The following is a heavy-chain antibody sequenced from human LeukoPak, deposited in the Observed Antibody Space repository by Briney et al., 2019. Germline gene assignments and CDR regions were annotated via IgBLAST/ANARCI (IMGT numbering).Heavy chain of an antibody. J-gene: IGHJ4*02. CDR1: GFTFNTYS. CDR2: ISLDGDNK. D-gene: IGHD3-22*01. V-gene: IGHV3-30*04. CDR3: ARGEDYYDSGGHRYYFDY. Sequence: GGSLRLSCAASGFTFNTYSIHWVRQAPGKGLQWVAIISLDGDNKYYADSVKGRFTISRDNSKNTLYLQMNSLRVEDTAVYCCARGEDYYDSGGHRYYFDYWGQGTLVTVSS.